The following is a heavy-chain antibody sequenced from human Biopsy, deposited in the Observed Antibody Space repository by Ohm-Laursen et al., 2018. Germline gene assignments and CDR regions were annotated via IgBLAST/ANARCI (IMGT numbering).Heavy chain of an antibody. J-gene: IGHJ2*01. CDR3: ARAKTQDRSFPDWYFDL. CDR1: GDSIFGGGYY. D-gene: IGHD3-22*01. CDR2: IFFWGDT. Sequence: TLSLTCIVSGDSIFGGGYYWTWIRQHPEKGLEWLGYIFFWGDTHYNPSLRSRVDISSDMSKNEFYLRLYSVTAADTAVYYCARAKTQDRSFPDWYFDLWGRGTLVTVSS. V-gene: IGHV4-31*03.